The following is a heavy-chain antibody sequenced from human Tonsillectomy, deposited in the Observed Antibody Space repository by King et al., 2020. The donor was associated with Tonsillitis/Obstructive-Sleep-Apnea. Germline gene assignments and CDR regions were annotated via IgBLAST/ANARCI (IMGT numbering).Heavy chain of an antibody. J-gene: IGHJ6*03. D-gene: IGHD3-16*01. CDR1: GFTVRSNY. Sequence: VQLVESGGGLVQPGGSLRLSCAASGFTVRSNYMSWVRQAPGKGLEWGSVIYSGGGTYYADSVKGRFTISRDNSNNTLYLQMNSLRADDTAVYYCAARRLGYMDVWGKGTTVTVSS. V-gene: IGHV3-66*01. CDR3: AARRLGYMDV. CDR2: IYSGGGT.